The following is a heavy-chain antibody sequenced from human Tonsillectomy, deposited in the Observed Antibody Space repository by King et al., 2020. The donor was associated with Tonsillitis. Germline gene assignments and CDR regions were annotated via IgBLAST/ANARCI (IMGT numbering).Heavy chain of an antibody. Sequence: QLVQSGGVVVQPGGSLRLSCAASGFTFDDYTMHWVRQAPGKGLEWVSLISWDGGSTYYADSVKGRFTISRDNSKNSLYLQMNSLRTEDTALYYCAKGSCSGGSCYVFQHWGQGTLVTVSS. J-gene: IGHJ1*01. D-gene: IGHD2-15*01. CDR3: AKGSCSGGSCYVFQH. CDR2: ISWDGGST. CDR1: GFTFDDYT. V-gene: IGHV3-43*01.